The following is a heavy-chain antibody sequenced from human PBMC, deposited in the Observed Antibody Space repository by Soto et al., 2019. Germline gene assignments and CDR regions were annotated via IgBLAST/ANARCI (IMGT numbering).Heavy chain of an antibody. J-gene: IGHJ5*02. Sequence: GGSLRLSCAASGFTFSSYDMHWVRQATGKGLEWVSGIGTAGDTYYAGSVKGRFTISRENAKNSLYLQMNSLRAEDTAVYYCARDRSRSWFDPWGQGTLVTVSS. V-gene: IGHV3-13*01. CDR1: GFTFSSYD. D-gene: IGHD3-10*01. CDR2: IGTAGDT. CDR3: ARDRSRSWFDP.